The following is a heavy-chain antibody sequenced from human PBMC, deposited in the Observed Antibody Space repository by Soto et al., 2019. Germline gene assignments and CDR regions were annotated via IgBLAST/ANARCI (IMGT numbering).Heavy chain of an antibody. CDR2: IDAGNGNT. D-gene: IGHD3-3*01. CDR3: ARDANYDFWSRSYIHAFDF. CDR1: GYTFSNYP. J-gene: IGHJ3*01. V-gene: IGHV1-3*01. Sequence: QVQLVQSGAEMEKPGASVKFSCKASGYTFSNYPIHWVRQAPGQSLEWMGWIDAGNGNTKYSQKFQGRVIISRETSATTAYMELRSLTSEDTAVYYCARDANYDFWSRSYIHAFDFWGQGTMVTVSS.